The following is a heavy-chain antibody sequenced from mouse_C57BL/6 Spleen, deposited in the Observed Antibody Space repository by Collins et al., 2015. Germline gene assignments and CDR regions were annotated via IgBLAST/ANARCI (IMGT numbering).Heavy chain of an antibody. CDR1: GYTFTSYY. D-gene: IGHD2-4*01. J-gene: IGHJ3*01. CDR3: LIYYDYDGAWFAY. CDR2: INPSNGGT. V-gene: IGHV1S81*02. Sequence: QVQLQQSGAELVKPGASVKLSCKASGYTFTSYYMYWVKQRPGQGLEWIGEINPSNGGTNFNEKFKSKATLTVDKSSSTAYMQLSSLTSEDSAVYYCLIYYDYDGAWFAYWGQGTLVTVSA.